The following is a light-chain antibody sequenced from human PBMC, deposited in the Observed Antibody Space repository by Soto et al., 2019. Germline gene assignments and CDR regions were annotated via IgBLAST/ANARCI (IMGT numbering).Light chain of an antibody. Sequence: DIQMTQSPSSLSASIGDRVTITCRASQNIGDYLNWYQHKTGKAPDLLIFAASTLQSGVPSRFSGSGSGTDFTLTISSLQPEDFATYYCQQPKGPTFGGGTKVEIK. CDR1: QNIGDY. CDR3: QQPKGPT. V-gene: IGKV1-39*01. CDR2: AAS. J-gene: IGKJ4*01.